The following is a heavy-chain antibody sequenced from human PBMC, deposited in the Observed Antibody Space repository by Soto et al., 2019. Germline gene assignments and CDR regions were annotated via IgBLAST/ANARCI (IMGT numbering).Heavy chain of an antibody. V-gene: IGHV1-69*01. J-gene: IGHJ6*02. CDR2: IIPLFGTS. CDR1: GGTFSTYG. D-gene: IGHD4-4*01. Sequence: QVKLVQSGAEVKKPGSSVTVSCKPAGGTFSTYGINWVRQAPGRGLEWMGGIIPLFGTSHYAHRFQGRVTIAADEYSSKVYMELSSLRSEDTAVYYCARDNPLVTSNYNYNYYGMDLWGQGTTVTVSS. CDR3: ARDNPLVTSNYNYNYYGMDL.